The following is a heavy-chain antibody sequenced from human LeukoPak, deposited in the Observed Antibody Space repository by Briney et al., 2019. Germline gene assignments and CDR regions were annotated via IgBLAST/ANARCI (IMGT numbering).Heavy chain of an antibody. CDR3: AKQVAYCGGDCYNL. J-gene: IGHJ5*02. CDR2: ISGSGGST. Sequence: GGSLRLSCAASGFTSSSYAMSWVRQAPGKGLEWVSAISGSGGSTYYADSVKGRFTISRDNSKNTLYLQMNSLRAEDTAVYYCAKQVAYCGGDCYNLWGQGTLVTVSS. CDR1: GFTSSSYA. D-gene: IGHD2-21*02. V-gene: IGHV3-23*01.